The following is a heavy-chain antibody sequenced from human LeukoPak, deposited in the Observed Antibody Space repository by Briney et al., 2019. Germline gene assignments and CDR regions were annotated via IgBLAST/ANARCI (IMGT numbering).Heavy chain of an antibody. CDR1: GFTFSSYA. Sequence: PGGSLRLSCAASGFTFSSYAMHWVRQAPGKGLEYVSAISSNGGSTSYANSVKGRFTISRDNSKNTLYLQMGSLRAEDMAVYYCARDRPYDSIGDPIDYWGQGTLVTVSS. D-gene: IGHD3-22*01. CDR2: ISSNGGST. V-gene: IGHV3-64*01. CDR3: ARDRPYDSIGDPIDY. J-gene: IGHJ4*02.